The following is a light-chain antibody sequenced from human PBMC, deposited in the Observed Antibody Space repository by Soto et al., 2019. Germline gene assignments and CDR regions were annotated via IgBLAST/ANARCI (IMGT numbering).Light chain of an antibody. V-gene: IGKV1-12*01. J-gene: IGKJ5*01. CDR2: GAS. CDR1: QDVGKW. CDR3: QQANSFPIT. Sequence: IQVTQSPPSVSASVGDRVTITCRASQDVGKWVAWYQQKSGKAPTLLIHGASNLQSGVPPRYSGSGYGTDFTLTISSLQPEDGATYCCQQANSFPITFGQGTRLEI.